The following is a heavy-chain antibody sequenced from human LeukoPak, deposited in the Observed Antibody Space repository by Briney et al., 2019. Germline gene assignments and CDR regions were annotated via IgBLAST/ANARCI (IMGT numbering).Heavy chain of an antibody. CDR1: GGSISSYY. J-gene: IGHJ4*02. D-gene: IGHD5-24*01. CDR2: IYYSGST. Sequence: NSSETLSLTCTVSGGSISSYYWSWIRQPPGKGLEWIGYIYYSGSTNYNPSLKSRVTISVDTSKNQFSLKLNSVTAADTAVYYCARGGRRDGYNSWGQGTLVTVSS. CDR3: ARGGRRDGYNS. V-gene: IGHV4-59*01.